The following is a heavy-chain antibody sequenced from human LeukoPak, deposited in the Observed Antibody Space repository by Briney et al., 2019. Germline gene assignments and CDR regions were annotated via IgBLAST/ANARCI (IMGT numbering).Heavy chain of an antibody. J-gene: IGHJ4*02. Sequence: GGSLSLSCAASGFTFSSDWTSWVRQAPGKGLEWVANIKQDGSEKYYVDSVKGRFTISRDNAKNSLYLQMNSLRAEDTAVYYCAREDDYGASWGQGTLVTVSS. CDR2: IKQDGSEK. D-gene: IGHD5-24*01. CDR1: GFTFSSDW. V-gene: IGHV3-7*01. CDR3: AREDDYGAS.